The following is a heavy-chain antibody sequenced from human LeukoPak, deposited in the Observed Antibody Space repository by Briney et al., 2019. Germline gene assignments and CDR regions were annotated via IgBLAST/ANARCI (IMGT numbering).Heavy chain of an antibody. V-gene: IGHV3-23*01. D-gene: IGHD6-19*01. Sequence: GGSLRLSCAASGFTFSSYAMSWVRQAPGKGLEWVSAISGSGGSTYYADSVKGRFTISRDNSKNTLYLQMNSLRAEDTAVYYCAKVASDSSGPTNHYYFDYWGQGTLVTVSS. CDR3: AKVASDSSGPTNHYYFDY. CDR1: GFTFSSYA. CDR2: ISGSGGST. J-gene: IGHJ4*02.